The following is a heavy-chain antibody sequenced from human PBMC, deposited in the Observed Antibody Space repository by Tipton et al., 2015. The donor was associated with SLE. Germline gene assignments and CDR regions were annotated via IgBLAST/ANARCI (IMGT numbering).Heavy chain of an antibody. CDR3: ASFPLGLRPPLY. D-gene: IGHD4-17*01. J-gene: IGHJ4*02. CDR1: GDSISWRF. Sequence: GLVKPSETLSLTCSVSGDSISWRFWSWIRQPPGKGLEWIGYIYTTGSANYNPSLKSRVTISMDTSKNHFSLKLTSVTAADTAVYYCASFPLGLRPPLYWGQGALVTVSS. CDR2: IYTTGSA. V-gene: IGHV4-4*08.